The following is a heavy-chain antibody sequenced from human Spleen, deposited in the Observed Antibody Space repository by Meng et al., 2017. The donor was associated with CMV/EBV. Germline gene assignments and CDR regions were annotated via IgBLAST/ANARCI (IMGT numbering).Heavy chain of an antibody. CDR3: ARERRGTFTIFGVVNKYGMDV. CDR1: GYTLTSYD. V-gene: IGHV1-8*03. J-gene: IGHJ6*02. D-gene: IGHD3-3*01. Sequence: ASVKVSCKASGYTLTSYDINWVRQATGQGLEWMGWMNPNSGNTGYAQKFQGRVTITRNTSISTAYMELSSLRSEDTAVYYCARERRGTFTIFGVVNKYGMDVWGQGTTVTVSS. CDR2: MNPNSGNT.